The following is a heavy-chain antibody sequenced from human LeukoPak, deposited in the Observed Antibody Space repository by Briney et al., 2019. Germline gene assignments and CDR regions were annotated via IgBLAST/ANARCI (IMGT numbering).Heavy chain of an antibody. J-gene: IGHJ4*02. Sequence: GGSLRLSSAASGFTFSSYGMHWVRQAPGKGLEWVAVIWYDGSNKYYADSVKGRFTISRDNSKNTLYLQMNSLRAEDTAVYYCARDRGGPYGELWYYFDYWGQGTLVTVSS. CDR3: ARDRGGPYGELWYYFDY. CDR2: IWYDGSNK. CDR1: GFTFSSYG. V-gene: IGHV3-33*01. D-gene: IGHD4-17*01.